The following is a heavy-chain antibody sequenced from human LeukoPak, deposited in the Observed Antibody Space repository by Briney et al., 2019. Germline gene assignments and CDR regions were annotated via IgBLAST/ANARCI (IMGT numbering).Heavy chain of an antibody. CDR3: AREGRGYYDSSGHYNWFDP. Sequence: ASVTVSCKASVGTFSSYAISWVRQAPGQGLEWMGGIIPIFGTANYAQKFQGRVTITADESTSTAYMELSSLRSEDTAVYYCAREGRGYYDSSGHYNWFDPWGQGTLVTVSS. V-gene: IGHV1-69*13. CDR2: IIPIFGTA. J-gene: IGHJ5*02. D-gene: IGHD3-22*01. CDR1: VGTFSSYA.